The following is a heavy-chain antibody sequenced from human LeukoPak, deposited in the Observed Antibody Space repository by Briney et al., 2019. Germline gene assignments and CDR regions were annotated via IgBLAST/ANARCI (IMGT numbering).Heavy chain of an antibody. CDR2: ISLRGGTI. CDR3: ARVLGGSGRSGEWFDL. J-gene: IGHJ5*02. D-gene: IGHD6-19*01. CDR1: GFTLGSFE. Sequence: PGGSLRLFSAASGFTLGSFEMNWVRQAPGKGLEWASFISLRGGTILYADSVQGRFTISRDNAKNSLYLQMNTLTAEDTAIYYCARVLGGSGRSGEWFDLWGQGTLVTVSS. V-gene: IGHV3-48*03.